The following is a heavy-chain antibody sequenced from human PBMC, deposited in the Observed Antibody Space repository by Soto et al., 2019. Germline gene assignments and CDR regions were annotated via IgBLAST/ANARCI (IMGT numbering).Heavy chain of an antibody. CDR2: VDRTGSPL. J-gene: IGHJ4*02. D-gene: IGHD3-16*01. CDR3: TRGGSLYGRTKGEY. Sequence: GGSLRLSCAASGFTFSDYYMGLVRQAPGKGLEWISFVDRTGSPLFYADSVMGRFTISRDNAKNSLFLQMNSLRVEDTAVYSCTRGGSLYGRTKGEYWGPGTQVTVSS. CDR1: GFTFSDYY. V-gene: IGHV3-11*01.